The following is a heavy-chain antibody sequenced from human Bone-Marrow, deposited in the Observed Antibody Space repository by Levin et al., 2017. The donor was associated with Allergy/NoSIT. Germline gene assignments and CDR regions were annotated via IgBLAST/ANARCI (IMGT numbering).Heavy chain of an antibody. D-gene: IGHD1-1*01. V-gene: IGHV4-39*01. J-gene: IGHJ1*01. CDR1: GASLSTHDYY. Sequence: PSETLSLTCTVSGASLSTHDYYGGWVRQPPGKGLEWIASVHYDGRTYFSQSLGGRVTIWADTSTNQFSLTLAAVTAADTAVYYCARSSQGTGASKRYLQKWGQGTLVTVSS. CDR2: VHYDGRT. CDR3: ARSSQGTGASKRYLQK.